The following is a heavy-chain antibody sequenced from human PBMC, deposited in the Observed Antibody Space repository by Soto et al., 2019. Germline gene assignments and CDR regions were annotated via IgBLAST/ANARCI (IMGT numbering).Heavy chain of an antibody. V-gene: IGHV3-23*01. CDR2: VSGGSGAT. CDR1: GFSVSTYG. Sequence: DVQILESGGGLVEHGGSLRLSCAASGFSVSTYGVTWVRQGPGKGLEWVSGVSGGSGATHYRDSVKGRFTITTDYPENTAYLQMNSLRVEDTAVYYCTRWNGYGDLWGQGILVTVS. D-gene: IGHD1-1*01. J-gene: IGHJ5*02. CDR3: TRWNGYGDL.